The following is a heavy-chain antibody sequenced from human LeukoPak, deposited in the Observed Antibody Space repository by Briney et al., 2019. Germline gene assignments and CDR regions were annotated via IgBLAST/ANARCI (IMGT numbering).Heavy chain of an antibody. CDR2: IYPDDSDT. V-gene: IGHV5-51*01. D-gene: IGHD2-15*01. CDR3: ARHRSPSVDCSGGSCYNYYYGMDV. Sequence: GESLKISCEGSGYSFTNYWIGWVRQMPGKGLEWMGIIYPDDSDTRYSPSFQGQVTISADKSISTAYLQWSSLKASDTAMYYCARHRSPSVDCSGGSCYNYYYGMDVWGQGTTVTVSS. J-gene: IGHJ6*02. CDR1: GYSFTNYW.